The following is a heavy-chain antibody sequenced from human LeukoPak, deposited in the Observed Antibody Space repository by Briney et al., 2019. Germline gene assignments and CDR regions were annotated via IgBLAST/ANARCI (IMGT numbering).Heavy chain of an antibody. Sequence: SETLSLTCAVYGGSFSGYYWSWIRQPPGKGLEWIGEINHSGSTNYNPSLKSRVTLSVDTSKNQFSLQLSAVPAADTAVYYCARFTGSYYSYFDYWGQGTLVNVSS. D-gene: IGHD3-10*01. CDR3: ARFTGSYYSYFDY. CDR2: INHSGST. CDR1: GGSFSGYY. V-gene: IGHV4-34*01. J-gene: IGHJ4*02.